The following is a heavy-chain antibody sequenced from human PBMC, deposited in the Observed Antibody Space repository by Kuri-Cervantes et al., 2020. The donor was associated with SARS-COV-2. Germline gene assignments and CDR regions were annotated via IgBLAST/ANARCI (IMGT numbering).Heavy chain of an antibody. D-gene: IGHD6-19*01. CDR3: ARPGQWLDQTQFDY. Sequence: GGSLRLSCAASGFTVSSNYMSWVRQAPGKGLEWVSVIYSGGSTYYADSVKGRFTISRDNAKNSLYLQMNSLRAEDTAVYYCARPGQWLDQTQFDYWGQGTLVTVSS. J-gene: IGHJ4*02. CDR1: GFTVSSNY. V-gene: IGHV3-53*01. CDR2: IYSGGST.